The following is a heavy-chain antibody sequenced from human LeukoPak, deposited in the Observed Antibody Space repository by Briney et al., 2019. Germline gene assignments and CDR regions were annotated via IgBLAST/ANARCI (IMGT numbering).Heavy chain of an antibody. CDR3: ARGPIGGLRKGFDL. D-gene: IGHD1-26*01. CDR1: GYTFTSYG. V-gene: IGHV1-18*01. Sequence: ASVKVSCKASGYTFTSYGISWVPQAPGQGLECMGWINTHNGATNYAQHFQGRVTITTDTAVTTAYMHLDGLISDGAAVYFCARGPIGGLRKGFDLWGQGTLVTVSS. CDR2: INTHNGAT. J-gene: IGHJ4*02.